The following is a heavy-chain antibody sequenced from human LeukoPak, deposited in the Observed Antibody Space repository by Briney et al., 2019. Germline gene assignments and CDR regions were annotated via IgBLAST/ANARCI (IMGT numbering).Heavy chain of an antibody. CDR1: GYSFTSNW. Sequence: GESLKISCKGSGYSFTSNWIGWVRQMPGKGLEWMGIIYPGDSDTRYSPSFQGQVTISADKSISTAYLQWGSLKASDTAMYYCARQRRSSGWPNDYWGQGTLVTVSS. V-gene: IGHV5-51*01. D-gene: IGHD6-19*01. J-gene: IGHJ4*02. CDR2: IYPGDSDT. CDR3: ARQRRSSGWPNDY.